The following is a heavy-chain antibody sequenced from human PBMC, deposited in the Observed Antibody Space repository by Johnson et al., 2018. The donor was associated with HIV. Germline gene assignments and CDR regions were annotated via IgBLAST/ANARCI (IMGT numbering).Heavy chain of an antibody. J-gene: IGHJ3*02. CDR1: GFTFSSHG. CDR2: ISYDGGNK. V-gene: IGHV3-33*05. D-gene: IGHD6-13*01. CDR3: AREIIAAADDI. Sequence: QVQLVEFGGGVVQPGRSMRLSCAASGFTFSSHGMHWVRQAPGKGLEWVAVISYDGGNKYYADSVKGRFTISRDNSKNTLYLQMNSLRAEDTAVYYCAREIIAAADDIWGQGTMVTVSS.